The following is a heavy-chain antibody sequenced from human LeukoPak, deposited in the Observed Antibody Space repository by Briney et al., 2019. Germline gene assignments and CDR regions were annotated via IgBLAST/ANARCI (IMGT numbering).Heavy chain of an antibody. J-gene: IGHJ4*02. D-gene: IGHD5-18*01. CDR1: GYTFTGYY. CDR3: ARGSVDTAMVTAPVDY. Sequence: GASVKVSCKASGYTFTGYYIHWVRQAPGQGLEWMGWINPNSGGTNYAQKFQGRVTMTRDTSISTACMELSRLRSDDTAVYYCARGSVDTAMVTAPVDYWGQGTLVTVSS. V-gene: IGHV1-2*02. CDR2: INPNSGGT.